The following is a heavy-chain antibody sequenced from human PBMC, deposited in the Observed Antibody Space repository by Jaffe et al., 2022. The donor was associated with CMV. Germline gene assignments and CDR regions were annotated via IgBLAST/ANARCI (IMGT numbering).Heavy chain of an antibody. V-gene: IGHV3-30*18. CDR3: AKVIDVGAAAGSRAPDVDY. D-gene: IGHD6-13*01. J-gene: IGHJ4*02. CDR2: ISYDGSNK. CDR1: GFTFSSYG. Sequence: QVQLVESGGGVVQPGRSLRLSCAASGFTFSSYGMHWVRQAPGKGLEWVAVISYDGSNKYYADSVKGRFTISRDNSKNTLYLQMNSLRAEDTAVYYCAKVIDVGAAAGSRAPDVDYWGQGTLVTVSS.